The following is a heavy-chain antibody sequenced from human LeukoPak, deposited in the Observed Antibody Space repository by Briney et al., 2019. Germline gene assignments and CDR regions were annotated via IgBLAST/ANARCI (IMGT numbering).Heavy chain of an antibody. J-gene: IGHJ4*02. CDR1: GYTFTSYD. CDR2: INPNSGGT. Sequence: GASVKVSCKASGYTFTSYDINWVRQATGQGLEWMGWINPNSGGTNYAQKFQGRVTMTRDTPISTAYMELSRLRSDDTAVYYCARDPGGSSGYYYFDYWGQGTLVTVSS. D-gene: IGHD3-22*01. V-gene: IGHV1-2*02. CDR3: ARDPGGSSGYYYFDY.